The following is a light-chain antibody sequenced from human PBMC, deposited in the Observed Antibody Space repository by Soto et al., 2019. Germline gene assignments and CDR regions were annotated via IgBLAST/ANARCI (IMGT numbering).Light chain of an antibody. CDR2: DAS. J-gene: IGKJ5*01. CDR1: QSVASNA. CDR3: HQYGSSPGT. V-gene: IGKV3-20*01. Sequence: DIVLTQSPGTLSLSPGERATLSCRASQSVASNALAWYQQKGGQAPRLVLNDASSRATGIPDRFSGGGSGTDFTLTISRLEPEDFALYYCHQYGSSPGTFGQGTRLEIK.